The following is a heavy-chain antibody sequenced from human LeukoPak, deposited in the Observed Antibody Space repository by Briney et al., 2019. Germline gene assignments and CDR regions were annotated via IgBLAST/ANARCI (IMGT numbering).Heavy chain of an antibody. J-gene: IGHJ3*02. CDR3: ARVREEGAFDI. CDR1: GFTVSSNY. V-gene: IGHV3-53*01. CDR2: IYSGGST. Sequence: GGSLRLSCAASGFTVSSNYMSWVRQAPGKGLEWVSVIYSGGSTYYADSVKGRFTISRDNSKNTPYLQMNSLRAEDTAVYYCARVREEGAFDIWGQGTMVTVSS. D-gene: IGHD1-26*01.